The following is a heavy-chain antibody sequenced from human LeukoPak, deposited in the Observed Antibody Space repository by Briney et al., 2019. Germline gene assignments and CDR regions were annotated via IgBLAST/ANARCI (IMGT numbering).Heavy chain of an antibody. CDR1: GYTFTSYG. D-gene: IGHD2-15*01. V-gene: IGHV1-18*01. J-gene: IGHJ4*02. CDR2: ISAYNGNT. CDR3: ARGAGTIVVVVAATFLFDY. Sequence: ASVKVSCKASGYTFTSYGISWVRQAPGQGLEWMGWISAYNGNTNYAQKLQGRVTMTTDTSTSTAYMELRSLRSDDTAVYYCARGAGTIVVVVAATFLFDYWGRGTLVTVSS.